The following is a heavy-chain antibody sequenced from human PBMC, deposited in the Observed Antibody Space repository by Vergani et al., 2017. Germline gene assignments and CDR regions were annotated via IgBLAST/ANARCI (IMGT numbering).Heavy chain of an antibody. CDR1: GFNFNNFG. Sequence: QLQLVESGGGVVQPGRSLRLSCAASGFNFNNFGIHWVRQAHGKGLEWVAVISFDGTTKYYADSVKGRFTISRDNSKKMLYLEMNSLRNDDTALYYCTKGPQQRLNVLDNWGQGTLVTVSS. J-gene: IGHJ4*01. CDR3: TKGPQQRLNVLDN. CDR2: ISFDGTTK. D-gene: IGHD6-25*01. V-gene: IGHV3-30*18.